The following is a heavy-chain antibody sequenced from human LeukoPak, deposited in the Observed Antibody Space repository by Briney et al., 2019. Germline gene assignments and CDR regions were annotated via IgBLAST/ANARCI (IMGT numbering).Heavy chain of an antibody. CDR3: TRDSHPYYYGSGSWDY. J-gene: IGHJ4*02. V-gene: IGHV3-30*03. Sequence: PGGSLRLSCADSGFTFSNYGMHRVRQDPGEGLEWVAVVSHDGSVAYYADWVKGRLTISRDNSKNTLYLQMNSLRAEDTAIYYCTRDSHPYYYGSGSWDYWGQGTLVTVSS. CDR1: GFTFSNYG. CDR2: VSHDGSVA. D-gene: IGHD3-10*01.